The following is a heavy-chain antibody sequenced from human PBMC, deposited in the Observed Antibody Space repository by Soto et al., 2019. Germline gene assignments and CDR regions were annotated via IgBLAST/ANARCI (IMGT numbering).Heavy chain of an antibody. V-gene: IGHV4-59*01. CDR3: ARDTYCSSTSCNSDAFDI. Sequence: QVQLQESGPGLVKPSETLSLTCTVSGGSISSYYWSWIRQPPGKGLEWIGSIYYRGSTNYNPSLKSRVTISVDTSKNQFSLKLSSVTAADTAVYYCARDTYCSSTSCNSDAFDIWGQGTMVTVSS. J-gene: IGHJ3*02. CDR1: GGSISSYY. D-gene: IGHD2-2*01. CDR2: IYYRGST.